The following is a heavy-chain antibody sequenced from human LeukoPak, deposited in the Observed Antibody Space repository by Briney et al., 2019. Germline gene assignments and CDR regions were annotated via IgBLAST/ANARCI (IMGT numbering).Heavy chain of an antibody. D-gene: IGHD6-13*01. Sequence: GGSLRLSCAASGFTFSSYAMSWVRQAPGKGLEWVSAISGSGGSTYYADSVKGRFTISRDNSKNTLYLQMNSLRATDTAVYYCAKVGYSSSWYAFDYWGQGTLVTVSS. CDR3: AKVGYSSSWYAFDY. J-gene: IGHJ4*02. CDR1: GFTFSSYA. V-gene: IGHV3-23*01. CDR2: ISGSGGST.